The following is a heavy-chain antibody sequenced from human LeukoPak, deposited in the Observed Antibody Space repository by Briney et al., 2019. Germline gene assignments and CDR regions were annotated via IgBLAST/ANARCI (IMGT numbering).Heavy chain of an antibody. CDR2: IWYDGNNK. D-gene: IGHD3-10*01. Sequence: GGSLRLSCAASGFTFSRYGMHWVRQAPGKGLEWVAVIWYDGNNKYYADSVQGRFTISRDNSKNTLYLQMNSLRAEDTAVYYCAREGYGSGSYYYYYGMDVWGQGTTVTVSS. CDR1: GFTFSRYG. CDR3: AREGYGSGSYYYYYGMDV. V-gene: IGHV3-33*01. J-gene: IGHJ6*02.